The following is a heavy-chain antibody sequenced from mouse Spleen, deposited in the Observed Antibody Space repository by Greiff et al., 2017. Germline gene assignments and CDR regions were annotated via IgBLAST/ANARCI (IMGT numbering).Heavy chain of an antibody. J-gene: IGHJ3*01. CDR2: ISYDGSN. CDR1: GYSITSGYY. CDR3: AGDYGTFPFAY. D-gene: IGHD1-1*01. V-gene: IGHV3-6*01. Sequence: EVQLQESGPGLVKPSQSLFLTCSVTGYSITSGYYWNWIRQFPGNKLEWMGYISYDGSNNYNPSLKNRISITRDTSKNQFFLKLNSVTTEDTATYYCAGDYGTFPFAYWGQGTLVTVSA.